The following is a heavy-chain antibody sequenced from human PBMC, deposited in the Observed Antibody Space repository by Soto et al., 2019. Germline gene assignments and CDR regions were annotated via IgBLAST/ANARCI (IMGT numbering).Heavy chain of an antibody. CDR2: INSYNGNT. CDR1: GYTFTSYG. D-gene: IGHD6-19*01. V-gene: IGHV1-18*01. J-gene: IGHJ5*02. Sequence: GAPVKVSCKASGYTFTSYGINSARQAPGQGLEWMGWINSYNGNTNYAQKLQGRVTMTTDTSTSTAYMELRSLRSDDTAVYYCARQPVAGIWFETWGQGTLVTV. CDR3: ARQPVAGIWFET.